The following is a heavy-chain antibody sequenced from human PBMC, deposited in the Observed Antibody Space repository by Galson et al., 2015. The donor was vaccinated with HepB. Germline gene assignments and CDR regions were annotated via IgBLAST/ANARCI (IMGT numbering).Heavy chain of an antibody. CDR1: GFTFSSYS. Sequence: SLRLSCAASGFTFSSYSMNWVRQAPGKGLEWVSSISSSSSYIYYADSVKGRFTISRDNAKNSLYLQMNSLRAEDTAVYYCAKNSGYDSGFDYWGQGTLVTVSS. V-gene: IGHV3-21*01. CDR2: ISSSSSYI. D-gene: IGHD5-12*01. J-gene: IGHJ4*02. CDR3: AKNSGYDSGFDY.